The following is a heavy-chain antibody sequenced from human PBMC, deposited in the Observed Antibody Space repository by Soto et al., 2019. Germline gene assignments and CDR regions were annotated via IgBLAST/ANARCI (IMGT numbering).Heavy chain of an antibody. CDR2: ISSSSSYI. Sequence: EVQLVESGGGLVKPGGSLRLSCAASGFTFSSYSMNWVRQAPGKGLEWVSSISSSSSYIYYADSVKGRFTISRDNAKNSLYLQMNSLRAEDTAVYYCASLPSGDGRAKDYWGQGTLVTVSS. CDR3: ASLPSGDGRAKDY. D-gene: IGHD4-17*01. V-gene: IGHV3-21*01. J-gene: IGHJ4*02. CDR1: GFTFSSYS.